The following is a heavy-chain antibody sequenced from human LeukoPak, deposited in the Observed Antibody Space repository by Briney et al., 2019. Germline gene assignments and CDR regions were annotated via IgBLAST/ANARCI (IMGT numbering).Heavy chain of an antibody. J-gene: IGHJ3*02. V-gene: IGHV3-23*01. CDR3: AKDYGDYYDSGVGTFDI. D-gene: IGHD3-22*01. CDR1: GFTFSSYA. Sequence: GGSLRLSCAASGFTFSSYAMSWVRQAPGKGLEWVSAISGSGDSTYYADSVKGRFTISRDNSKNTLYLQMNSLRAEDTAVYFCAKDYGDYYDSGVGTFDIWGQGTMVTVSS. CDR2: ISGSGDST.